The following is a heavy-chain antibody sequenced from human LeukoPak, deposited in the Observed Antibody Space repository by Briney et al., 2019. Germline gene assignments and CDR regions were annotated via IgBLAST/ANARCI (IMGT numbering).Heavy chain of an antibody. CDR3: ARESHDYMDV. CDR2: MNPNSGNT. CDR1: GYTFTSYD. Sequence: ASVKVSCKASGYTFTSYDINWVRQATGQGLEWMGWMNPNSGNTGYAQKFQGRVTMTRDTSTSTVYMELSSLRSEDTAVYYCARESHDYMDVWGKGTTVTVSS. V-gene: IGHV1-8*01. J-gene: IGHJ6*03.